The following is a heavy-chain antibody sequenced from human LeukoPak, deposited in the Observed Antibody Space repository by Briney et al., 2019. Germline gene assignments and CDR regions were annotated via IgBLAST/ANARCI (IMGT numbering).Heavy chain of an antibody. CDR3: AGEAWWDSYGPPRRGIDY. Sequence: PSQTLSLTCTVSGGPISSGCYYWSWIRQHPAKGLAWIGYIHYSGSTYYNPSLKSRVTISVDTSKNQFSLKLSSGTAADTAVYYCAGEAWWDSYGPPRRGIDYWGQGTLVSVSS. J-gene: IGHJ4*02. CDR2: IHYSGST. CDR1: GGPISSGCYY. V-gene: IGHV4-31*03. D-gene: IGHD5-18*01.